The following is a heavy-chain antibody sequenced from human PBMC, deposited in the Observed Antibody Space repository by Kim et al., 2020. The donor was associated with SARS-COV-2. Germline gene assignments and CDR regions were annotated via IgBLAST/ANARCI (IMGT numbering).Heavy chain of an antibody. J-gene: IGHJ4*02. CDR2: ISAYNGKT. V-gene: IGHV1-18*01. CDR1: GYTFTSYG. D-gene: IGHD3-9*01. Sequence: ASVKVSCKASGYTFTSYGISWVRQAPGQGLEWMGWISAYNGKTNYGQKVQGRVTMTTDTSTSTAYMELRSLGSDDTAVYYCVRSAYEILTGYYRHWGQGTLVTVSS. CDR3: VRSAYEILTGYYRH.